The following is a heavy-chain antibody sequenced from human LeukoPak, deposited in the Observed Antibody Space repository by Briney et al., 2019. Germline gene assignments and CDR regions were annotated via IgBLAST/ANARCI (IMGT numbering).Heavy chain of an antibody. V-gene: IGHV1-2*02. CDR1: GYTFTGYY. CDR3: ARNFDMKGFNP. J-gene: IGHJ5*02. CDR2: INSDSGFT. Sequence: ASVKVSCKASGYTFTGYYMNWVRQAPGQGLEWMGWINSDSGFTKYAQKFQGRVTMTRDTSITTVYMDLTRLTSDDTAVYYCARNFDMKGFNPWGQGTLVTVSS. D-gene: IGHD3-9*01.